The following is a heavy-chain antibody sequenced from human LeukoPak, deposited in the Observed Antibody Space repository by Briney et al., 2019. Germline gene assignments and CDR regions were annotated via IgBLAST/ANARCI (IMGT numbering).Heavy chain of an antibody. CDR1: GVTLSSYA. CDR2: IIPIFGTA. D-gene: IGHD2-2*01. CDR3: ASDDCSSTSCYAAPYYYYMDV. J-gene: IGHJ6*03. Sequence: SVKVSCKASGVTLSSYAISWVRQATGQGSDWMGGIIPIFGTAHYAQKFQGRVTITADKSTSTAYMELSSLRSEDTAVYYCASDDCSSTSCYAAPYYYYMDVWGKGTTVTVSS. V-gene: IGHV1-69*06.